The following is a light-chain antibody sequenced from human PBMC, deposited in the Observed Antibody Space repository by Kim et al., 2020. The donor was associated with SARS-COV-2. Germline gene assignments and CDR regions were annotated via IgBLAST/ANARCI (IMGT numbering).Light chain of an antibody. V-gene: IGKV1-17*01. CDR3: LQHSTSPFT. CDR1: QDIRND. J-gene: IGKJ5*01. CDR2: CAS. Sequence: ASVGDRVTITCRASQDIRNDLGWYQQNSGSAPLVLIYCASTLDTGVPSMISSSTSGTEFTRKVSSGQPEEFATYICLQHSTSPFTFGQGKRLEIK.